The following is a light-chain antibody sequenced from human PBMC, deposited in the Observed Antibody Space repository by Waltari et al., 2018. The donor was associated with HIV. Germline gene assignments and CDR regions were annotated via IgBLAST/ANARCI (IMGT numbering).Light chain of an antibody. CDR1: NIGHKN. CDR2: RYS. Sequence: SYELTQPLSVSVALGQTARINCGGNNIGHKNEHWYQHKPGQAPVLVIYRYSNRPSGIPERFSGSNSGNTATLTISRAQAGDEADYYCHVWDSSTVVFGGGTKLTVL. CDR3: HVWDSSTVV. V-gene: IGLV3-9*01. J-gene: IGLJ2*01.